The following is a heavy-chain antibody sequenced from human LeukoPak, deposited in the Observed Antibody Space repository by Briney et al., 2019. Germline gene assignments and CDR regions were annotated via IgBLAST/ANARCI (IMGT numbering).Heavy chain of an antibody. CDR2: IYYSGST. Sequence: PSETLSLTCTVSGGSISSYYWSWIRQPPGKGLEWIGYIYYSGSTNYNPSLKSRITISVDTSKNQFSLKLSSVTAADTAIYYCAREGRRAAFDYWGQGILVTVSS. J-gene: IGHJ4*02. V-gene: IGHV4-59*01. D-gene: IGHD6-25*01. CDR3: AREGRRAAFDY. CDR1: GGSISSYY.